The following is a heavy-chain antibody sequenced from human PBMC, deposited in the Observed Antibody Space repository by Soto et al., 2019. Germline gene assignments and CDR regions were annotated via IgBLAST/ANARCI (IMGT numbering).Heavy chain of an antibody. CDR1: GYTFTSYG. D-gene: IGHD3-22*01. Sequence: ASVKVSCKASGYTFTSYGISWVRQAPGQGLEWMGWISAYNGNTNYAQKLQGRVTMTTDTSTSTAYMELRSLRSDDTAVCYCARAKGYYYDSSGYYADYWGQGTLVTVSS. CDR2: ISAYNGNT. V-gene: IGHV1-18*01. CDR3: ARAKGYYYDSSGYYADY. J-gene: IGHJ4*02.